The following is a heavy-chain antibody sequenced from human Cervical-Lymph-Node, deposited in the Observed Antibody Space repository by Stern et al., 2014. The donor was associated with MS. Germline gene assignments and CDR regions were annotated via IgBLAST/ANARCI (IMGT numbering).Heavy chain of an antibody. CDR3: ARGPDFWTCDRHFYDDMGV. CDR2: IIPVLGTT. D-gene: IGHD3/OR15-3a*01. V-gene: IGHV1-69*01. J-gene: IGHJ6*02. CDR1: GDTFRYYA. Sequence: QVQLVQSGPEVKKPGSSVKVSCKASGDTFRYYAITWVRQAPGPGLEWMGAIIPVLGTTDYAQKFQGRVTFAADESTTTAYLEVSSLKSEDTAIYYCARGPDFWTCDRHFYDDMGVWGQGTTVIVSS.